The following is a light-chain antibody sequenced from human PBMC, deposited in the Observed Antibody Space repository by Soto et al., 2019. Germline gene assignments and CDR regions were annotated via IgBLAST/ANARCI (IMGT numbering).Light chain of an antibody. J-gene: IGKJ5*01. Sequence: EIVLTQSPATLSLSPGERATLSCRASQSVGIYLGWYQQRPGQAPRLLIYDASNRAAGMPGRFSGSGSGTDFTLTINSLEPEDFAVYYCQYRNTWPPAFGQGTRLEIK. V-gene: IGKV3-11*01. CDR1: QSVGIY. CDR2: DAS. CDR3: QYRNTWPPA.